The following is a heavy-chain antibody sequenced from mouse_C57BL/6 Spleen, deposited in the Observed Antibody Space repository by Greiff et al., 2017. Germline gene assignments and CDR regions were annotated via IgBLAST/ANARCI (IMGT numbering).Heavy chain of an antibody. D-gene: IGHD1-1*01. CDR1: GFTFSSYT. Sequence: EVMLVESGGGLVKPGGSLKLSCAASGFTFSSYTMSWVRQTPEKRLEWVATISGGGGNTYYPDSVKGRFTISRDNAKNTLYLQMSSLRSEDTAWYYCARPGRYLYYFGYWGQGPTLTVSS. V-gene: IGHV5-9*01. CDR3: ARPGRYLYYFGY. J-gene: IGHJ2*01. CDR2: ISGGGGNT.